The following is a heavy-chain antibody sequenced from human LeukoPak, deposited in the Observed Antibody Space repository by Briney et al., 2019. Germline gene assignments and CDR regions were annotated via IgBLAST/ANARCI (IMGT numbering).Heavy chain of an antibody. V-gene: IGHV4-30-2*01. CDR3: ARVVVAATRHNWFDP. J-gene: IGHJ5*02. CDR2: IYHSGST. D-gene: IGHD2-15*01. Sequence: SQTLSLTCTVSGGSISSGGYYWSWIRQPPGKGLEWIGYIYHSGSTYYNPSLKSRVTISVDRSKNQFSLKLSSVTAADTAVYYCARVVVAATRHNWFDPWGQGTLVTVSS. CDR1: GGSISSGGYY.